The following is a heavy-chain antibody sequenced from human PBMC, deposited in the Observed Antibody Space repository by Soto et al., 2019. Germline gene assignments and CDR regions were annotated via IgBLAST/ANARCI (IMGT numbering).Heavy chain of an antibody. J-gene: IGHJ4*02. V-gene: IGHV3-30*03. Sequence: GGSLRLSCVASGITFSTYGMHWVRQVPGKGLEWVAVISYDGSHTHYADSVKGRFTISRDNPMNTLYLQIDGLRAEDTAVYYCARGYTSTGWPYWGQGTLVTVSS. CDR1: GITFSTYG. CDR3: ARGYTSTGWPY. D-gene: IGHD6-19*01. CDR2: ISYDGSHT.